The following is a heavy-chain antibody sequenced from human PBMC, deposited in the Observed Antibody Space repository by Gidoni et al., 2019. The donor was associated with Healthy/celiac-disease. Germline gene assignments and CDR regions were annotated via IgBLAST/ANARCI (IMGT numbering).Heavy chain of an antibody. Sequence: QAQLVQSGAEVKKPGSSVKVSCKASGGTFSSYAISWVRQAPGQGLEWMGGIIPIFGTANYAQKFQGRVTITADKSTSTAYMELSSLRSEDTIVYYCARGSLLVLDGAFDIWGQGTMVTVSS. V-gene: IGHV1-69*06. CDR3: ARGSLLVLDGAFDI. CDR1: GGTFSSYA. D-gene: IGHD2-15*01. CDR2: IIPIFGTA. J-gene: IGHJ3*02.